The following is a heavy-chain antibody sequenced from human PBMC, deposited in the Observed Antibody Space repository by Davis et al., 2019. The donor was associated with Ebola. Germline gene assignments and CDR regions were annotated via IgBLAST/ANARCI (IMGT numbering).Heavy chain of an antibody. J-gene: IGHJ6*02. CDR3: ARGPHSSSRREGYYYYYGMDV. D-gene: IGHD6-6*01. CDR1: GGTFSSYA. Sequence: SVKVSCKASGGTFSSYAISWVRQAPGQGLEWMGRISPNLGIANYAQKFQGRVTITADKSTSTAYMEMSSLRPEDTAVYYSARGPHSSSRREGYYYYYGMDVWGQGTTVTVSS. V-gene: IGHV1-69*04. CDR2: ISPNLGIA.